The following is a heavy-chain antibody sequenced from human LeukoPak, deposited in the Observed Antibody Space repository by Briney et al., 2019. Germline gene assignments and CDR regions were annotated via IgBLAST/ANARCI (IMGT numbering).Heavy chain of an antibody. CDR2: FDPEDGET. V-gene: IGHV1-24*01. CDR1: GYTLTELS. D-gene: IGHD6-19*01. J-gene: IGHJ3*02. CDR3: ATGVAVAAPDAFDI. Sequence: ASVKVSCKVSGYTLTELSMHWVRQAPGKGLEWMGGFDPEDGETIYAQKFQGRVTMTEDTSTDTAYMELSSLRSEDTAVYYCATGVAVAAPDAFDIWGQGTMVTVSS.